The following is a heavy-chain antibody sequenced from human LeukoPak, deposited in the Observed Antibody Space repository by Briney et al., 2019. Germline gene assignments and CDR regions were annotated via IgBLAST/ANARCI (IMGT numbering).Heavy chain of an antibody. Sequence: ASVKVSCKASGYTFTGYYMHWVRQAPGQGLEWMGRINPNSGGTNYAQKFQGRVTMTRDTSISTAYMELSRLRSDDTAVYYCARDWAGISGLPHYYYYMDVWGKGTTVTVSS. CDR2: INPNSGGT. CDR1: GYTFTGYY. D-gene: IGHD6-19*01. J-gene: IGHJ6*03. V-gene: IGHV1-2*06. CDR3: ARDWAGISGLPHYYYYMDV.